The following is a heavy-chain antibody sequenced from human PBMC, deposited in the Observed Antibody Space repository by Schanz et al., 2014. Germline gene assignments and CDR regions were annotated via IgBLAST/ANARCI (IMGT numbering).Heavy chain of an antibody. CDR2: INGGGETT. Sequence: QVQLVESGGCLVKPGGSLRLSCAASGFIFNDYYMNWIRQAPGKGLEWVSYINGGGETTYYADSVRGRFTISRDNAKNSLFLQMNSLRAEDTAKYYCARGNYGMDVWGQGTTVTVSS. V-gene: IGHV3-11*01. CDR3: ARGNYGMDV. J-gene: IGHJ6*02. CDR1: GFIFNDYY.